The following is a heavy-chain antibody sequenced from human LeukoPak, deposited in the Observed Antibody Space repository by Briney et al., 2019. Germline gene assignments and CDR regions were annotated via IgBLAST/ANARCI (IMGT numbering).Heavy chain of an antibody. V-gene: IGHV4-61*02. CDR2: IYTSGST. CDR3: ARSVAATSHFDN. D-gene: IGHD2-15*01. CDR1: GGSISSGSYY. J-gene: IGHJ4*02. Sequence: PSETLSLTCTVSGGSISSGSYYWSWIRQPAGKGLEWIGRIYTSGSTNYNPSLKSRVTISVDTSKNQFSLKLNSVTAADMAVYYCARSVAATSHFDNWGQGTLVTVSS.